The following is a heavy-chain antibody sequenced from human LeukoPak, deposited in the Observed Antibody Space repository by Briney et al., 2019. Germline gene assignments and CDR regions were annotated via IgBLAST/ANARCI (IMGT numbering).Heavy chain of an antibody. CDR2: ISSSSSTI. CDR1: EFIFSSYS. J-gene: IGHJ3*02. V-gene: IGHV3-48*04. Sequence: GGSLRLSCAASEFIFSSYSMNWVRQAPGKGLEWVSYISSSSSTIYYADSVKGRFTISRDNAKNSLYLQMNSLRAEDTALYYCARSNWSRDAFDIWGQGTMVTVSS. CDR3: ARSNWSRDAFDI.